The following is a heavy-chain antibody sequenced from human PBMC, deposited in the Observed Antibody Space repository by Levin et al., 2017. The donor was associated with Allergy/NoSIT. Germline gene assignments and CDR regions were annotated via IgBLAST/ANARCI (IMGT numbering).Heavy chain of an antibody. D-gene: IGHD3-10*01. CDR3: ARGPSRNYFYYGVDV. J-gene: IGHJ6*02. V-gene: IGHV3-53*01. CDR1: GFTVNDIY. CDR2: IYGDYT. Sequence: GGSLRLSCAASGFTVNDIYVSWVRQAPGKGMEWLSVIYGDYTYYADSVKGRFTISRDSVNNTVFLQMNSLRVDDTAVYYCARGPSRNYFYYGVDVWGQGTTVSVSS.